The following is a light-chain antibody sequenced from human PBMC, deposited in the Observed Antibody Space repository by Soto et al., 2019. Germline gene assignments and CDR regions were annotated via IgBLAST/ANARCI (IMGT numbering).Light chain of an antibody. CDR2: EVS. V-gene: IGLV2-14*01. Sequence: QSALTQPASVSGSPGQSITISCTGTSNNVGDYNYVSWYQQHPGKAPKLMIYEVSNRPSGVSNRFSGSKSGNTASLTISGLQAEDEADYYCSSYTSSSTLYVFGTGTKVTV. CDR3: SSYTSSSTLYV. J-gene: IGLJ1*01. CDR1: SNNVGDYNY.